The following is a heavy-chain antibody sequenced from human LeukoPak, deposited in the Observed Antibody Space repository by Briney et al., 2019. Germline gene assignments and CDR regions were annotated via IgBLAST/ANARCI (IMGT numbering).Heavy chain of an antibody. D-gene: IGHD4-23*01. CDR2: IYYSGST. V-gene: IGHV4-59*01. CDR3: ARARYGGNSEGYFDL. CDR1: AASISSYY. Sequence: SETLSPTCAVSAASISSYYWSWIRRPPGKGLEWIAFIYYSGSTKYNPSLKRRVTISVDTSKNQFSLKLSSVTAADTAVYYCARARYGGNSEGYFDLWGRGTLVTVSS. J-gene: IGHJ2*01.